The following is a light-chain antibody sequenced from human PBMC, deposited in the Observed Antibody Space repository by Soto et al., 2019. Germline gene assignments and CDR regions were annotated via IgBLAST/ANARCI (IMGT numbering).Light chain of an antibody. V-gene: IGLV1-40*01. Sequence: QSALTQPPSVSGAPGQRVTISCTGSRSNIGAGYDVHWYQQLPGTAPKLLIYGNSNRPSGVPDRFSGSKSGTSASLAITGLQAEDDADYYCQSYDSSLSGSVFGGGTKLTVL. CDR2: GNS. CDR3: QSYDSSLSGSV. J-gene: IGLJ2*01. CDR1: RSNIGAGYD.